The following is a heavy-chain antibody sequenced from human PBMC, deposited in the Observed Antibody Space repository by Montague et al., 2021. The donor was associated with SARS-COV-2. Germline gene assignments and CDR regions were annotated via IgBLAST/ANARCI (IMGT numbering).Heavy chain of an antibody. CDR1: GDSVSSNSAT. CDR2: TYYRSKWYN. J-gene: IGHJ6*02. D-gene: IGHD1-1*01. Sequence: CAISGDSVSSNSATWHWFRQSPSRGLEWLGRTYYRSKWYNDYAVSVRGRVTINPDTSKNQFSLQLNSVTPEDTAIYYCTSGREGNYNVMDVWGQGTTVTVSS. V-gene: IGHV6-1*01. CDR3: TSGREGNYNVMDV.